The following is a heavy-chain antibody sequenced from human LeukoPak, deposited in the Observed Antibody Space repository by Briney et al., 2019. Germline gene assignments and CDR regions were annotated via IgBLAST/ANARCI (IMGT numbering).Heavy chain of an antibody. V-gene: IGHV3-74*01. D-gene: IGHD3-10*01. CDR1: GFTFNSYA. CDR3: ARINSGGFDI. CDR2: ITSDGSRT. Sequence: GGSLRLSCAASGFTFNSYAMSWVRQAPGKGLVWVSRITSDGSRTVYADSVKGRFTISRDNAKNTLYLQMNSLRDEDTALYYCARINSGGFDIWGQGTVVTVSS. J-gene: IGHJ3*02.